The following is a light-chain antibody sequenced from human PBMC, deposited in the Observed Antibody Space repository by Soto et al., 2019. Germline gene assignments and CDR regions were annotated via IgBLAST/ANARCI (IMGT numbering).Light chain of an antibody. CDR3: QQYNNWPPA. Sequence: TVMTQSPAILSASPGERVTLSCRASESMNTNLAWYQQKPGQGPRLLVYGASTRATGIPARFSGSGSGTEFALTISSLQSEDFAVYHWQQYNNWPPAFGQGTKVEMK. V-gene: IGKV3-15*01. J-gene: IGKJ1*01. CDR2: GAS. CDR1: ESMNTN.